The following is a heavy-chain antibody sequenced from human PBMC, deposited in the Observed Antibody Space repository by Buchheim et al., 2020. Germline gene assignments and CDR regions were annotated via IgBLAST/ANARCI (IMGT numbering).Heavy chain of an antibody. CDR1: GFTFSSYW. CDR2: ISGSGGTT. CDR3: AKAMYSGRWEGDYYGMDV. J-gene: IGHJ6*02. V-gene: IGHV3-23*04. D-gene: IGHD1-26*01. Sequence: EVQLVESGGGLVQPGGSLRLSCAASGFTFSSYWMHWVRQAPGKGLEWVSVISGSGGTTYYADPVKGRFSISRDNSKNTLYLQMNSLGDEDAAVYFCAKAMYSGRWEGDYYGMDVWGQGTT.